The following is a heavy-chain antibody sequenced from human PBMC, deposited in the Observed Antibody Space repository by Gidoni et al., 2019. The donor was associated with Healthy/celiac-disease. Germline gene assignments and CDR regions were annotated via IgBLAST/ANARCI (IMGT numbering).Heavy chain of an antibody. CDR1: GFTFSSYG. CDR2: ISYDGSNK. D-gene: IGHD5-12*01. CDR3: AKDLRMATTKGTFDY. Sequence: QVQLVESGGGGVQPGRSLRLSCAASGFTFSSYGMHWVRQAPGKGLEWVAVISYDGSNKYYADSVKGRFTISRDNSKNTLYLQMNSLRAEDTAVYYCAKDLRMATTKGTFDYWGQGTLVTVSS. V-gene: IGHV3-30*18. J-gene: IGHJ4*02.